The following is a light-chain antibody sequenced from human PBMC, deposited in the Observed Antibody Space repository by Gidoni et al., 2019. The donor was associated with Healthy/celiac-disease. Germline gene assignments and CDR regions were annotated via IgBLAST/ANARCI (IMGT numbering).Light chain of an antibody. Sequence: QSLLTQPPSVSGAPGQRVTISCSGDSSNIGAGHDVHWYQQLPGKAPKLLIFGNANRPSGVPDRFSGSKSGTSATLAITGLQAEDEAAYYCQSFDITLSGVFGSGTDVTVL. J-gene: IGLJ1*01. CDR1: SSNIGAGHD. CDR2: GNA. V-gene: IGLV1-40*01. CDR3: QSFDITLSGV.